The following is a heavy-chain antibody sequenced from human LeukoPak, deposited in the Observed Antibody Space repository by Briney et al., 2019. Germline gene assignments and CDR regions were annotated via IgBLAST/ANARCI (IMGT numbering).Heavy chain of an antibody. CDR1: GFTFSSYW. Sequence: GGYLRLSCAASGFTFSSYWMSWVRQAPGKGLEWVANIKQDGSEKYYVDSVKGRFTISRDNAKNSLYLQMNSLRAEDTAVYYCARAPYCIGGSCRFDYWGQGTLVTVSS. D-gene: IGHD2-15*01. J-gene: IGHJ4*02. CDR3: ARAPYCIGGSCRFDY. V-gene: IGHV3-7*03. CDR2: IKQDGSEK.